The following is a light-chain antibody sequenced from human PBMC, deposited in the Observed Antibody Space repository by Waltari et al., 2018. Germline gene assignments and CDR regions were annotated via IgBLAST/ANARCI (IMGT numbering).Light chain of an antibody. CDR1: QSISNW. Sequence: DIQMTQSPSTLSASVGDSVTITCRASQSISNWLAWDQQKPGKAPNRLISKVSNLESGVPSRFSGSGSGTEFTLTISSLQPDDFATYYCLQYKSLWTFGQGTKVQTK. CDR2: KVS. CDR3: LQYKSLWT. J-gene: IGKJ1*01. V-gene: IGKV1-5*03.